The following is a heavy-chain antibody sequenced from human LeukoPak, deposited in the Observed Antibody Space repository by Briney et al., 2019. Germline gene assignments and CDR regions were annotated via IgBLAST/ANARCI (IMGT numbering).Heavy chain of an antibody. D-gene: IGHD2-2*01. CDR3: ARICTSTSCYSRVAY. J-gene: IGHJ4*02. CDR2: IYHSGST. CDR1: GYSISSGYY. V-gene: IGHV4-38-2*01. Sequence: ETLSLTCAVSGYSISSGYYWGWIRQPPGKGLEWIGSIYHSGSTDYNPSLKSRVTISVDTSKNQFSLRLNSVTAADTALYYCARICTSTSCYSRVAYWGRGTLVTVSS.